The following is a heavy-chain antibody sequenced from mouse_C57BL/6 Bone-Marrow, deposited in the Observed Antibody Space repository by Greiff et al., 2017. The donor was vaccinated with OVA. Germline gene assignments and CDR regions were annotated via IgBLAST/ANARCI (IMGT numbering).Heavy chain of an antibody. V-gene: IGHV10-3*01. CDR1: GFTFNTYA. CDR2: IRRKSSNYAT. D-gene: IGHD2-3*01. Sequence: EVQLVESGGGLVQPKGSLKLSCAASGFTFNTYAMHWVRQAPGKGLEWVARIRRKSSNYATYYADSVKDRFTISRDDSQSMLYLQMNNLKTEDTAMYYCVPYDGYYEGNYYAMDYWGQGTSVTVSS. J-gene: IGHJ4*01. CDR3: VPYDGYYEGNYYAMDY.